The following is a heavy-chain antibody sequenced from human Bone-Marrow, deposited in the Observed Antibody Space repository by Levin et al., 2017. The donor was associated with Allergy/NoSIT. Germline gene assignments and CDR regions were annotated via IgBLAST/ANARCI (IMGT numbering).Heavy chain of an antibody. CDR1: GYTFTNYA. J-gene: IGHJ4*02. CDR3: ARGIWSNGIWGPYYFDY. CDR2: INAGNGDT. V-gene: IGHV1-3*01. Sequence: ASVKVSCKASGYTFTNYALNWVRQAPGQRLEWMGWINAGNGDTKYSQNFQDRVTITRDTSASTAYMDLSSLRSEDTAVYFCARGIWSNGIWGPYYFDYWGQGTLVTVSS. D-gene: IGHD3-16*01.